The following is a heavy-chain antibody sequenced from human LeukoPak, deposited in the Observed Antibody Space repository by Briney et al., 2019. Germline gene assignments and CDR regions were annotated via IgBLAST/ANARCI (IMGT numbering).Heavy chain of an antibody. CDR1: GFTFSSYA. D-gene: IGHD5-18*01. V-gene: IGHV3-23*01. J-gene: IGHJ4*02. CDR2: ISGSGGST. Sequence: GGSLRLSCAASGFTFSSYAMSWVRQAPGKGMEWVSTISGSGGSTYYADSVKGRFTISRDNSKNTLYLQMNSLRAEDTAVYYCASSGYSYGFRFRGYWGQGTLVTVSS. CDR3: ASSGYSYGFRFRGY.